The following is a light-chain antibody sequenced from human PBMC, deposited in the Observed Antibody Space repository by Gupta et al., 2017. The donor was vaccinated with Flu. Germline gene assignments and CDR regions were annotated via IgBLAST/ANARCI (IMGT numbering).Light chain of an antibody. Sequence: TTSCTRTTSDVGSYYLVSCHQQPPGKAPNLIIYEGFKRPSGTSNRFSANTAGTTAFLITSGLAAEEEDDYYCSSYAVRTASWVFGGGTKLTVL. CDR2: EGF. CDR3: SSYAVRTASWV. V-gene: IGLV2-23*01. J-gene: IGLJ3*02. CDR1: TSDVGSYYL.